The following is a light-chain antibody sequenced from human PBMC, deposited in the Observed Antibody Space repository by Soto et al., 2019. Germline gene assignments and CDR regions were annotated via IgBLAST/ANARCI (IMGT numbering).Light chain of an antibody. J-gene: IGKJ1*01. Sequence: EIVMTQSPAILSVSPGERATLSCRASQSVSTNLAWFQQKPGQTPRLLFNGASTRATGIPARFTGSGSGTECILTISSLQTEDLAVYYCQQYDIWPPTFGQGTKVDIK. CDR3: QQYDIWPPT. CDR1: QSVSTN. CDR2: GAS. V-gene: IGKV3-15*01.